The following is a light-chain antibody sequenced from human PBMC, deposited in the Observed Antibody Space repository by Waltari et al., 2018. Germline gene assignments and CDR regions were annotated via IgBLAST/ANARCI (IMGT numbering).Light chain of an antibody. J-gene: IGLJ2*01. V-gene: IGLV2-8*01. CDR1: SSDIGGYDY. CDR2: DVT. CDR3: SSYSGSNSLL. Sequence: QSALTQPPSASGSPGQSVTISCTGTSSDIGGYDYVSWYQQHPGNAPKHILYDVTKRPPGGPKRFSGCKSGNTASLTVSGLQADDEADYYCSSYSGSNSLLFGGGTKLTV.